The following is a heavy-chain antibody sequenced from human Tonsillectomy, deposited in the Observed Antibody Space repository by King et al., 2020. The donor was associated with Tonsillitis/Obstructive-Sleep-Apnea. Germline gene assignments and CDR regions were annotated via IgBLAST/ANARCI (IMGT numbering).Heavy chain of an antibody. V-gene: IGHV3-21*01. Sequence: VQLVESGGGLVKPGGSLRISCAASGFTFSSYSMNWVRQAPGKGLEWVSSISSSSSYIYYADSVKGRFTISRDNAKNSLYLQMNSLRAEDTAVYYCARDIVVVPAAIIGAFDIWGQGTMVTVSS. J-gene: IGHJ3*02. D-gene: IGHD2-2*01. CDR2: ISSSSSYI. CDR1: GFTFSSYS. CDR3: ARDIVVVPAAIIGAFDI.